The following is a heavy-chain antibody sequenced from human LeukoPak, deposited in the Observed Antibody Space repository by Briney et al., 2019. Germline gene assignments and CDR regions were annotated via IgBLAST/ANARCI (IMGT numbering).Heavy chain of an antibody. CDR1: GFTFSSYE. J-gene: IGHJ4*02. CDR3: ARDQVSVAGTGIDY. Sequence: GGSLRLSCAASGFTFSSYEMNWVRQAPGKGLEWVSYIRSSGSTIYYADSVKGRFTISRDNAKNSLYLQMNSLRAEDTAVYYCARDQVSVAGTGIDYWGQGTLVTVSS. V-gene: IGHV3-48*03. CDR2: IRSSGSTI. D-gene: IGHD6-13*01.